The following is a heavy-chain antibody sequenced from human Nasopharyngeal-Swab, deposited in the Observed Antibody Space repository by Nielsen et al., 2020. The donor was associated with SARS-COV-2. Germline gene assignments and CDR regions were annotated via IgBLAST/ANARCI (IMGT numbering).Heavy chain of an antibody. CDR1: GFTFSSYT. V-gene: IGHV3-21*04. D-gene: IGHD2-15*01. CDR2: ISSTSRYI. CDR3: ARATPWDV. Sequence: GESLKISCAASGFTFSSYTVNWVRQAPGKGLEWVSSISSTSRYIYDADSMKGRFTISRDNAKNTLYLQMNSLRAEDTAVYYCARATPWDVWGQGTTVTVSS. J-gene: IGHJ6*02.